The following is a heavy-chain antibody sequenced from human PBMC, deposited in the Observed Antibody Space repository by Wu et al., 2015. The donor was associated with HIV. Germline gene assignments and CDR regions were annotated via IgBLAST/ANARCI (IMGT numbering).Heavy chain of an antibody. CDR3: ATHPRSGYSPTPQTTHEYFQH. CDR2: ISAYNGNT. D-gene: IGHD3-22*01. Sequence: QVQLVQSGAEVKKPGASVKVSCKASGYTFTSYGISWVRQAPGQGLEWMGWISAYNGNTNYAQKLQGRVTMTTDTSTSTAYMELRSLRSDDTAVYYCATHPRSGYSPTPQTTHEYFQHWGQGTLVTVSS. J-gene: IGHJ1*01. V-gene: IGHV1-18*01. CDR1: GYTFTSYG.